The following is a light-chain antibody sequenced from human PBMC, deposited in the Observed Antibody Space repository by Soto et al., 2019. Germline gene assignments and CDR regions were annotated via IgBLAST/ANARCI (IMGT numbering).Light chain of an antibody. CDR3: KLYSNWLFT. CDR1: RRVSSS. Sequence: EIGLMQSPATLSLSPGERATLSFRASRRVSSSLAWYHQHPGQAPRLLIFDASSSATRIPVRFRGSGCGTDFTLTMSSLESEDLTVYYCKLYSNWLFTVGGVT. J-gene: IGKJ4*01. V-gene: IGKV3-11*01. CDR2: DAS.